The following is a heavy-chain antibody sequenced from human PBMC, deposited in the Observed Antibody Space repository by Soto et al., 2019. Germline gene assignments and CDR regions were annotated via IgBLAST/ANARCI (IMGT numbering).Heavy chain of an antibody. V-gene: IGHV4-31*01. CDR1: GGSFNSDGYY. J-gene: IGHJ4*02. D-gene: IGHD3-3*01. Sequence: PSETLSLTCTVSGGSFNSDGYYWSWIRQHPEKGLEWIGYIYSSGTTYYNPSLRSLFSISMDTSRNHFSLELTAVTAAVTALYFCGRGSRETVLVLPRFAFWGQGTLVTVSP. CDR3: GRGSRETVLVLPRFAF. CDR2: IYSSGTT.